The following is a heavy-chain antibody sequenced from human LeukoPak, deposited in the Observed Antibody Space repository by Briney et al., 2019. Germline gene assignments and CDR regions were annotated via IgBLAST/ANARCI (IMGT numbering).Heavy chain of an antibody. CDR1: GYTFTGYY. D-gene: IGHD3-10*01. CDR3: ARDRDYGSGIFDS. V-gene: IGHV1-2*02. CDR2: INPNSGGT. Sequence: ASVKVSCKASGYTFTGYYMHWLRQAPGQGLEWMGWINPNSGGTNYAQKFQGRVTMTRDTSISTAYMELNRLRSDDTAVYYCARDRDYGSGIFDSWGQGTLVTVSS. J-gene: IGHJ4*02.